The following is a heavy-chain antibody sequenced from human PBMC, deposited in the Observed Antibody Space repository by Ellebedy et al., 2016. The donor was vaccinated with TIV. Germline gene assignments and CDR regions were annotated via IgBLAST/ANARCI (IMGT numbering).Heavy chain of an antibody. V-gene: IGHV4-34*01. CDR1: GGSFTIYQ. J-gene: IGHJ4*02. D-gene: IGHD3-10*01. CDR3: ARRKVRSGPAFDF. CDR2: ITHSGAT. Sequence: MPSETLSLTCAVYGGSFTIYQWSWIRQPPGKGLEWIGEITHSGATTYNPSLESRVTLSVDTSKNQFSLKLSSVTAADTAVYYCARRKVRSGPAFDFWGQGTLVTVSS.